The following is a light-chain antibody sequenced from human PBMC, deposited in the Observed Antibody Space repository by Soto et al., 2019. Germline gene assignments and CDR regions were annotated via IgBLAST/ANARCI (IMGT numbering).Light chain of an antibody. V-gene: IGKV1-5*03. CDR1: QSINNW. J-gene: IGKJ1*01. CDR3: QQYDASSWT. CDR2: KAS. Sequence: DIQMTQSPSTVSASVGDRVTITCRASQSINNWLAWFQQKPGKAPKLLIYKASTLQSGVPSRFSGSVSGTEFTLTISSLQPDDFATYYCQQYDASSWTFGQGTKVDI.